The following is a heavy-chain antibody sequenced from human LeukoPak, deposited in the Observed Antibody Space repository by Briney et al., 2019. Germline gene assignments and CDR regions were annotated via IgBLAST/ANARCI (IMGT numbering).Heavy chain of an antibody. CDR1: GGTFSSYA. D-gene: IGHD6-19*01. CDR3: ARVVRKKDSSRAFDI. J-gene: IGHJ3*02. CDR2: IIPIFGTA. Sequence: VASVKVSCKASGGTFSSYAISWVRQAPGQGLEWMGGIIPIFGTANYAQKFQGRVTITADESTSTAYMELSSLRSEDTAVYYCARVVRKKDSSRAFDIWGQGTMVTVSS. V-gene: IGHV1-69*13.